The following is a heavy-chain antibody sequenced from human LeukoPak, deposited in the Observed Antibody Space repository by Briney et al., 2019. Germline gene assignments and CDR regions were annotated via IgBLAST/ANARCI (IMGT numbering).Heavy chain of an antibody. D-gene: IGHD6-13*01. CDR3: ARAAAAAVGRFDP. CDR1: GDSISGFY. V-gene: IGHV4-59*08. CDR2: IYYSGST. Sequence: SETLSLSCTVSGDSISGFYWSWIRQPPGKGLEWIGYIYYSGSTNYNPSLKSRVTISVDTSKSQFSLKLTTMTAADTAVYYCARAAAAAVGRFDPWGQGTLVTVSS. J-gene: IGHJ5*02.